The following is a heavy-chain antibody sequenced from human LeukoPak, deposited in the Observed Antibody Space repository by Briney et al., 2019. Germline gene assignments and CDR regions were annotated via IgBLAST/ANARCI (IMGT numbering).Heavy chain of an antibody. J-gene: IGHJ4*02. CDR2: VYYTGST. CDR1: GGSVSSYY. V-gene: IGHV4-59*08. Sequence: TSETLSLTCSVSGGSVSSYYWSWIRQPPGKGLEWIGYVYYTGSTNYNPSFKSRVTMFEDKSKNQFSLRLSSVTVADTAVYYCARHFAYSSSSYFDYWGQGSLVTVSS. CDR3: ARHFAYSSSSYFDY. D-gene: IGHD6-6*01.